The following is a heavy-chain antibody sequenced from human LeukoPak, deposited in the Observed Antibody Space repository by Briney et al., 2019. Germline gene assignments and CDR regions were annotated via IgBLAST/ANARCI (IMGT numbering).Heavy chain of an antibody. D-gene: IGHD3-22*01. CDR1: GFTFSSYG. CDR2: ISYDGSQK. Sequence: GGSLRLSCAASGFTFSSYGMHWVRQAPGKGLEWVALISYDGSQKYHADSVKGRLTISRDNSKNTLYLQMNSLRAEDTAVYYCAKDQVLGDYYESSGPNFDYWGQGTLVTVSS. CDR3: AKDQVLGDYYESSGPNFDY. V-gene: IGHV3-30*18. J-gene: IGHJ4*02.